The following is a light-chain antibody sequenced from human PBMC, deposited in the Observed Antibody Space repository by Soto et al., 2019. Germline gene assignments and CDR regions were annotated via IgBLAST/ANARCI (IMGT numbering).Light chain of an antibody. CDR1: SSDVGIYNL. J-gene: IGLJ3*02. CDR3: CSFAGSTTWV. CDR2: EVT. V-gene: IGLV2-23*02. Sequence: QSALTQPASVSGSPGQSITISCTGTSSDVGIYNLVSWYQQHPGKAPKFRIYEVTKRPSGVSNRFSGAKSGNTASLTISGLQAEDEAYYYCCSFAGSTTWVFGGGTKLTVL.